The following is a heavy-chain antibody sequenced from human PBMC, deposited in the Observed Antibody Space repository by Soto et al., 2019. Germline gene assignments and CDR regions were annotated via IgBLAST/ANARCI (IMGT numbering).Heavy chain of an antibody. Sequence: QVQLQQWGAGLLKPSETVSLTCAVYGGSFIGYYGTWIRQPPGKGLEWIGEINHSGSTNYNPSLKSRVTISADTSKNQFSLRLSSVTAADTAVYYCVTLGRYDFWSGFRKGNWFDPWGQGTLVTVSS. CDR3: VTLGRYDFWSGFRKGNWFDP. V-gene: IGHV4-34*01. J-gene: IGHJ5*02. CDR1: GGSFIGYY. D-gene: IGHD3-3*01. CDR2: INHSGST.